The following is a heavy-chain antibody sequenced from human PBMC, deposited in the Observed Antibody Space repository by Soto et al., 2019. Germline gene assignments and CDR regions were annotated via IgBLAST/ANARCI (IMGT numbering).Heavy chain of an antibody. CDR2: INAGNGNT. Sequence: APVKVSCKASGYRFSRDIMHWVRQATGKGLEWMGWINAGNGNTKYSQRFQGRVAISRDTSASTASMDLSSLRSEDSAVYYCARVPGYCRGGICYFHFAHWGLGTLVTVSS. CDR3: ARVPGYCRGGICYFHFAH. CDR1: GYRFSRDI. J-gene: IGHJ4*02. V-gene: IGHV1-3*01. D-gene: IGHD2-15*01.